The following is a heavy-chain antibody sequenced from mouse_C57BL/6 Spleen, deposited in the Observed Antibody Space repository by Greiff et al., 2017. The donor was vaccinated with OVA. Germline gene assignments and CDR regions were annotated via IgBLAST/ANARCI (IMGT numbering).Heavy chain of an antibody. CDR2: ISSGGDYI. J-gene: IGHJ4*01. CDR1: GFTFSSYA. CDR3: TRGGSYYYGSEAMDY. Sequence: EVQVVESGEGLVKPGGSLKLSCAASGFTFSSYAMSWVRQTPEKRLEWVAYISSGGDYIYYADTVKGRFTISRDNARNTLYLQMSSLKSEDTAMYYCTRGGSYYYGSEAMDYWGQGTSVTVSS. V-gene: IGHV5-9-1*02. D-gene: IGHD1-1*01.